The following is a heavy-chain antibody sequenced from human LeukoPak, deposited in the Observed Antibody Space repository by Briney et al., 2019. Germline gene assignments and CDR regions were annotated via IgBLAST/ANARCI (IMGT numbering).Heavy chain of an antibody. CDR1: GGSISSYN. J-gene: IGHJ4*02. CDR3: ARGWGYYDFWSGYYGFDY. CDR2: IYYSGST. Sequence: SETPSLTCTVSGGSISSYNWSWIRQPPGKGLEWIGYIYYSGSTNYNHSLTSRVTISVDTSKNQFSLKLSSVTAADTAVYYCARGWGYYDFWSGYYGFDYWGQGTLVTVSS. D-gene: IGHD3-3*01. V-gene: IGHV4-59*01.